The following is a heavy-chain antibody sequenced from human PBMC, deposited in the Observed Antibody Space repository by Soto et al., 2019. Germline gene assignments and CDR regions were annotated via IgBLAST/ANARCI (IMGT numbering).Heavy chain of an antibody. D-gene: IGHD5-18*01. Sequence: GASVKVSCKASGYTFTSYYMHWVRQAPGQGLEWMGIINPSGGSTSYAQKFQGRVTMTRDTSTSTVYMELSSLGSEDTAVYYCARADTRLEDYYGMDVWGQGTTVTVSS. CDR3: ARADTRLEDYYGMDV. CDR2: INPSGGST. V-gene: IGHV1-46*01. J-gene: IGHJ6*02. CDR1: GYTFTSYY.